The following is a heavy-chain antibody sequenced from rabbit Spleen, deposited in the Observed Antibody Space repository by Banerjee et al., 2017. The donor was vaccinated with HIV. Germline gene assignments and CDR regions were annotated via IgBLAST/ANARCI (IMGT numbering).Heavy chain of an antibody. V-gene: IGHV1S45*01. CDR1: GFSFGDRDV. J-gene: IGHJ6*01. CDR3: ARDTSSSFSSYGMDL. D-gene: IGHD1-1*01. Sequence: QEQLVESGGGLVQPEGSLTLTCKASGFSFGDRDVMCWVRQAPGKGLEWIACIDTGSSGFTYSATWAKGRFTCSKTSSTTVTLQMTSLTVADTATYFCARDTSSSFSSYGMDLWGPGTLVTVS. CDR2: IDTGSSGFT.